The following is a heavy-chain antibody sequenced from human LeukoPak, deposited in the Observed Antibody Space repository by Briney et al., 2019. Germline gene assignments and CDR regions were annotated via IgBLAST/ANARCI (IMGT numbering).Heavy chain of an antibody. CDR2: IAASGSNT. Sequence: GGSLRLSCAVSGFTFSRHWMRWVRQAPGKGLEWVSAIAASGSNTYYADSVKGRSTISRDNSKNTLYLQMNSLRAEDTAIYYCAPWIVGAVRGDYWGQGTLVTVSS. CDR3: APWIVGAVRGDY. V-gene: IGHV3-23*01. CDR1: GFTFSRHW. D-gene: IGHD1-26*01. J-gene: IGHJ4*02.